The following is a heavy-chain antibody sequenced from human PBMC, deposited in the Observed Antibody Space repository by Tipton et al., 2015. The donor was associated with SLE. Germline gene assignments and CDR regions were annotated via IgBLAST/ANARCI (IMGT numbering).Heavy chain of an antibody. CDR2: ISWDSGSV. CDR3: AKDRSLNGDWFFDL. V-gene: IGHV3-9*01. Sequence: RSLRLSCEASGFTIDDYAMHWVRQPPGKGLEWVSGISWDSGSVGYADPVQGRFIISRDNAQNSLYLEMNSLRTEDAALYYCAKDRSLNGDWFFDLWGRGTLVIVSS. J-gene: IGHJ2*01. D-gene: IGHD7-27*01. CDR1: GFTIDDYA.